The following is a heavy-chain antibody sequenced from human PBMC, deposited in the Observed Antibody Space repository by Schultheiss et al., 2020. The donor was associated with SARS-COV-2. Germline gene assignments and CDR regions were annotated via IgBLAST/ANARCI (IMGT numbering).Heavy chain of an antibody. D-gene: IGHD3-16*02. CDR3: AKARVTITFGGVIVPFDY. J-gene: IGHJ4*02. V-gene: IGHV3-23*01. CDR1: GFTFSSYA. Sequence: GGSLRLSCAASGFTFSSYAMSWVRQAPGKGLEWVSAISGSGGSTYYADSVKGRFTISRDNSKNTLYLQMNSLRAEDTAVYYCAKARVTITFGGVIVPFDYLGQGTLVTVSS. CDR2: ISGSGGST.